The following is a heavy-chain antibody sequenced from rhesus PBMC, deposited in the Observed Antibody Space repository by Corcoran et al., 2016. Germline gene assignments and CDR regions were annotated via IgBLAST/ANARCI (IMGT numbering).Heavy chain of an antibody. CDR2: INTGGGST. Sequence: EVQLVESGGGLVQPGGSLRLSCAASGFTFSSYYMYWIRQAPGKGLQWVSAINTGGGSTWYTDSVKGRFTITKENAKNTLYLQMNSLRAEDTAVYYCAKDRGIAAAFDYWGQGVLVTVSS. D-gene: IGHD6-13*01. V-gene: IGHV3-22*01. CDR1: GFTFSSYY. J-gene: IGHJ4*01. CDR3: AKDRGIAAAFDY.